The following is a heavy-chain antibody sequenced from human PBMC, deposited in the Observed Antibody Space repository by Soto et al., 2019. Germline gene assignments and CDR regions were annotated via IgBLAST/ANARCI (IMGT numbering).Heavy chain of an antibody. D-gene: IGHD4-17*01. CDR3: AREMTTLGPFDY. J-gene: IGHJ4*02. CDR1: GGSISNYY. V-gene: IGHV4-59*01. CDR2: VFYSGAT. Sequence: QVQLQESGPGLVKPSETLSLTCAVSGGSISNYYWSWLRQPPGKELEWIGYVFYSGATNYNPSLKSRVAVSIDTSRNQFSLKLSSVTAAEMAVFYCAREMTTLGPFDYWGQGTLVSVSS.